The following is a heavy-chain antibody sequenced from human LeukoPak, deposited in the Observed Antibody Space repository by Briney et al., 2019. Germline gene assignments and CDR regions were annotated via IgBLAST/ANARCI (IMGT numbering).Heavy chain of an antibody. D-gene: IGHD3-16*02. CDR2: IHPSTGNP. CDR1: GYTFTSYD. V-gene: IGHV7-4-1*02. CDR3: GRAFPSWGGLSSPDY. Sequence: ASVKLSSKASGYTFTSYDINWVRQAPGQGLEWMGWIHPSTGNPTYAQCFTGRFVFSLDTSVSTTYLQVSSLKAADPAVYFCGRAFPSWGGLSSPDYWGQGALLTASP. J-gene: IGHJ4*02.